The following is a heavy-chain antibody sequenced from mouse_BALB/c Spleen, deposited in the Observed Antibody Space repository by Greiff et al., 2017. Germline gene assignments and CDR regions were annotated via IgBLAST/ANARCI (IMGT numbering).Heavy chain of an antibody. D-gene: IGHD1-1*01. V-gene: IGHV5-9-4*01. CDR3: ARYYYGSRRYFDV. J-gene: IGHJ1*01. CDR2: ISSGGSYT. CDR1: GFTFSSYA. Sequence: EVKLVESGGGLVKPGGSLKLSCAASGFTFSSYAMSWVRQSPEKRLEWVAEISSGGSYTYYPDTVTGRSTITRDNAKNTLYLEMSSLRSEDTAMYYYARYYYGSRRYFDVWGAGTTVTVSS.